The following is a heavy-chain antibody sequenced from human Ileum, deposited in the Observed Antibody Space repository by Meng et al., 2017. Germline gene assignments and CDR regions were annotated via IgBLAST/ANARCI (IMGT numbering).Heavy chain of an antibody. CDR3: ARSSTSPASYFFDY. V-gene: IGHV4-61*01. CDR2: IYYSGST. CDR1: GGSVSSGSYY. Sequence: QVQLQESGPRLVRPSETPSLACTVSGGSVSSGSYYWSWIRQPPGKGLEWIGHIYYSGSTNYNPSLKSRVTISVDMSKNQFSLKLNSVTAADTAIYFCARSSTSPASYFFDYWGQGTLVTASS. J-gene: IGHJ4*02. D-gene: IGHD6-6*01.